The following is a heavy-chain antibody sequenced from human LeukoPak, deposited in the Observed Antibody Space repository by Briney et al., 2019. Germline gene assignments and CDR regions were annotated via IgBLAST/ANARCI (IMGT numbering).Heavy chain of an antibody. V-gene: IGHV1-69*05. CDR3: AVSPTHDTSGYYYETSIDY. D-gene: IGHD3-22*01. CDR2: IIPIFGTA. CDR1: GGTFSSYA. Sequence: SVKVSCKASGGTFSSYAISWVRQAPGQGLEWMGRIIPIFGTANYAQKFHCRVTITTDESTSTAYMELSSLRSEDTAVYYCAVSPTHDTSGYYYETSIDYWGQGTMVTVSS. J-gene: IGHJ4*02.